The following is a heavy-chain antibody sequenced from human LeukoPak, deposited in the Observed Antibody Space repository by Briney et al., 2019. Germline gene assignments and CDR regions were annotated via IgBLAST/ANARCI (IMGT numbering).Heavy chain of an antibody. J-gene: IGHJ4*02. CDR2: ISAYNGNT. CDR1: GYTFTSYG. D-gene: IGHD3-10*01. V-gene: IGHV1-18*01. CDR3: ATFGPSEHVERFGGSPEALFDY. Sequence: ASVKVSCKASGYTFTSYGISWVRQAPGQGLEWMGWISAYNGNTNYAQKPQGRVTMTTDTSTSTAYMGLRSLRSDDTAVYYCATFGPSEHVERFGGSPEALFDYWGQGTLVTVSS.